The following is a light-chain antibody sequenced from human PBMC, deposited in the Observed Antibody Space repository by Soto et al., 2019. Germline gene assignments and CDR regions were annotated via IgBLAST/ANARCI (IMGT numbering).Light chain of an antibody. CDR3: QQRSNWPRLT. Sequence: EIVLTQSPATLSLSPGERATLSCRASQSVSSDLAWYQQTPGQAPRLLIYDASNRATGIPARFSGSGSGTDFTITISSLEPEDFAVYYCQQRSNWPRLTFGGGTKVEIK. CDR2: DAS. J-gene: IGKJ4*01. CDR1: QSVSSD. V-gene: IGKV3-11*01.